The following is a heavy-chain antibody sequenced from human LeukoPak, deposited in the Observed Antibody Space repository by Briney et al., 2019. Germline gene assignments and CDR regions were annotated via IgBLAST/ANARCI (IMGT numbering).Heavy chain of an antibody. CDR3: AKPQYSGSYANYFDY. J-gene: IGHJ4*02. CDR1: GFTFSSNG. D-gene: IGHD1-26*01. Sequence: PGGSLRLSCAASGFTFSSNGMHWVRQAPGKGLEWVAVIWYDGSNKYYADSVKGRFTISRDNSKNTLYLQMNSLRAKDTAVYYCAKPQYSGSYANYFDYWGQGTLVTVSS. CDR2: IWYDGSNK. V-gene: IGHV3-33*06.